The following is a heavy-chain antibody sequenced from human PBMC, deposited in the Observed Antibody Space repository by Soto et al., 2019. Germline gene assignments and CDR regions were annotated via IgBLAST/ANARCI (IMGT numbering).Heavy chain of an antibody. Sequence: EGQLLESGGGLIQPGGSLRLSCQASGFTFTDYPMAWVRQAPGKGLEWVSSLPGSGITSYYADSVKGRFTISRDNSNNTLFLQMSSLRVEDTATYFCARRSSGSYYAAFDIWGQGTMVTVSS. CDR3: ARRSSGSYYAAFDI. J-gene: IGHJ3*02. CDR1: GFTFTDYP. V-gene: IGHV3-23*01. CDR2: LPGSGITS. D-gene: IGHD1-26*01.